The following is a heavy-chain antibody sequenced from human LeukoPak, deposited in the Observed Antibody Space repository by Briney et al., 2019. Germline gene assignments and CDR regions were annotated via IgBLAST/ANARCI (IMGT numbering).Heavy chain of an antibody. CDR3: AGDRPLGEYFDY. CDR2: INPSGGST. J-gene: IGHJ4*02. V-gene: IGHV1-46*01. D-gene: IGHD3-16*01. CDR1: GYTFTSYY. Sequence: ASVKVSCKASGYTFTSYYMHWVRQAPGQGLEWMGIINPSGGSTSYAQKFQGRVTMTRDMSTSTVYMELSSLRSEDTAVYYCAGDRPLGEYFDYWGQGTLVTVSS.